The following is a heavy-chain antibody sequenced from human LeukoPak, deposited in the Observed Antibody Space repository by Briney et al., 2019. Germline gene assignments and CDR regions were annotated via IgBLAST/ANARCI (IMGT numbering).Heavy chain of an antibody. CDR1: GGSFSGYY. D-gene: IGHD1-26*01. CDR2: IYYSGST. Sequence: SETLSLTCAVYGGSFSGYYWSWIRQPPGKGLEWIGYIYYSGSTNYNPSLKSRVTISVDTSKNQFSLKLSSVTAADTAVYYCAREPSGSYDGYYFDYWGQGTLVTVSS. V-gene: IGHV4-59*01. J-gene: IGHJ4*02. CDR3: AREPSGSYDGYYFDY.